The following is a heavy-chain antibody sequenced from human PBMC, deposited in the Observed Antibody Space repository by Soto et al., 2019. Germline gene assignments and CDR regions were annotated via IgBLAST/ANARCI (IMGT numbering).Heavy chain of an antibody. V-gene: IGHV3-30-3*01. CDR3: ARHSTMVRGAIFNYYYYGMDV. CDR1: GFTFSSYA. Sequence: GGSLRLSCAASGFTFSSYAMHWVRQAPGKGLEWVAVISYDGSNKYYADSVKGRFTISRDNSKNTLYLQMNSMRAEDKAVYYCARHSTMVRGAIFNYYYYGMDVWGQGNTVTVSS. J-gene: IGHJ6*02. CDR2: ISYDGSNK. D-gene: IGHD3-10*01.